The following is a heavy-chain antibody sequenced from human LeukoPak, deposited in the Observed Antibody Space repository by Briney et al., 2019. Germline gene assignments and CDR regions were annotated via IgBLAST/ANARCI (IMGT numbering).Heavy chain of an antibody. CDR2: IYSSGST. CDR3: GRGLMNYYFDS. J-gene: IGHJ4*02. CDR1: VGSISSYY. Sequence: PSETLSLTCTVSVGSISSYYWSWIRQPPGKGLEWIAYIYSSGSTDYNPSLKSRVTMSVDTSKNQFSLKLTSLTAADTAVYYCGRGLMNYYFDSWGQGTLVTVSS. V-gene: IGHV4-59*01.